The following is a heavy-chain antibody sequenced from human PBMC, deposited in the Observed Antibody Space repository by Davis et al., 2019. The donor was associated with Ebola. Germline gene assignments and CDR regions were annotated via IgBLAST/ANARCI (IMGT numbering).Heavy chain of an antibody. V-gene: IGHV3-48*02. CDR2: ISGDSRTI. J-gene: IGHJ4*02. CDR3: ARHDDY. Sequence: GESLKISCSASGFIFSTYVMSWVRQAPGKGLEWVSYISGDSRTIYYADSVKGRFTVSRDNAKNSLYLQMNSLRDADTAVYYCARHDDYWGQGTLVTVSS. CDR1: GFIFSTYV.